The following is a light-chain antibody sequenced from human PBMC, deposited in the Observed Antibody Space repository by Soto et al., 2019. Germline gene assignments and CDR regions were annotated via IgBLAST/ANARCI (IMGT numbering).Light chain of an antibody. Sequence: QAVVTQPPSASGTPGQRVTISCSGSSPNIGGNAVNWYQQLPGTAPKVLIYRNSNRPSGVPDRFSGSKSGTSASLAITGLQAEDEADYYCHSYDSSLGGGVFGGGTKLTVL. CDR3: HSYDSSLGGGV. CDR1: SPNIGGNA. J-gene: IGLJ3*02. CDR2: RNS. V-gene: IGLV1-40*01.